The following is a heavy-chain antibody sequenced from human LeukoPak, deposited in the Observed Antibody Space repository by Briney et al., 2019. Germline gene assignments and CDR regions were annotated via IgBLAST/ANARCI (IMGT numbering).Heavy chain of an antibody. V-gene: IGHV3-30-3*01. J-gene: IGHJ4*02. CDR1: GFTFSSYA. Sequence: GGSLRLSCAASGFTFSSYAMHWVRQAPGKGLERVAVISYDGSNKYYADSVKGRFTISRDNSKNTLYLQMNSLRAEDTAVYYCARSSPFDYGDYDYWGQGTLVTVSS. CDR3: ARSSPFDYGDYDY. D-gene: IGHD4-17*01. CDR2: ISYDGSNK.